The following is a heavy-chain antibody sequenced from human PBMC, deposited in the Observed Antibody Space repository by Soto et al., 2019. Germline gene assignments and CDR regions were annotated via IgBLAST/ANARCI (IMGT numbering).Heavy chain of an antibody. J-gene: IGHJ5*02. D-gene: IGHD3-3*01. CDR2: IYHSGST. CDR1: SGSISSSNW. V-gene: IGHV4-4*02. Sequence: QVQLQESGPGLVKPSGTLSLTCAVSSGSISSSNWWSWVRQPPGKGLEWIGEIYHSGSTNYNPSLKSRVTISVDKSKNQFSLKRSSVTAADTAVYYCARVSPDDFWSGYYWFDPWGQGTLVTVSS. CDR3: ARVSPDDFWSGYYWFDP.